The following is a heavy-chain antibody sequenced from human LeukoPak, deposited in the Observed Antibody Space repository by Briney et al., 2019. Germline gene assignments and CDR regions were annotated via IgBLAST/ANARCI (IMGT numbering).Heavy chain of an antibody. D-gene: IGHD2/OR15-2a*01. CDR2: VDGRGSNT. V-gene: IGHV3-23*01. CDR1: GFTFSSFG. CDR3: AKNQDSTDWAVDY. Sequence: GRSLRLSCAASGFTFSSFGMSWVRQAPGKGLEWVSSVDGRGSNTYYGDSVKGRFIISRDNSKNTLYLQMSSLRAEDTAVYYCAKNQDSTDWAVDYWGQGTLVTVSS. J-gene: IGHJ4*02.